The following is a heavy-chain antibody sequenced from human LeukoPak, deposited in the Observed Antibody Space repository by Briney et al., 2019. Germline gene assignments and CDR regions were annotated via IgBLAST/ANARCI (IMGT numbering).Heavy chain of an antibody. CDR1: GASISTGTYY. CDR3: ARDLDYTRAFDI. J-gene: IGHJ3*02. D-gene: IGHD4-11*01. CDR2: IYTGGST. Sequence: SQTLSLTCTVSGASISTGTYYWSWIRQPAGKGLEWIGRIYTGGSTSYNPSLKSRVTISLDTSKNHFSLKLSSVTAADTAVYYCARDLDYTRAFDIWGQGTMVTVSS. V-gene: IGHV4-61*02.